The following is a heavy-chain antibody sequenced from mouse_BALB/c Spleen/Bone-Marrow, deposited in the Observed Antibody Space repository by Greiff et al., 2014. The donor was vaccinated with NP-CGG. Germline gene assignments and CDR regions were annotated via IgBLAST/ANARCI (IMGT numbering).Heavy chain of an antibody. CDR3: ARKDYGYNYVMDY. V-gene: IGHV1-18*01. D-gene: IGHD1-2*01. Sequence: EVQLQQSGPELVKPGASVKISCKTSGYTFTEYTMHWVKQSHGKSLEWIGGINPNNGGTIYNQKFRGKATLTVDKSSSTAYMELRSLTSEDSAVYYCARKDYGYNYVMDYWGQGTSVTVSS. CDR2: INPNNGGT. CDR1: GYTFTEYT. J-gene: IGHJ4*01.